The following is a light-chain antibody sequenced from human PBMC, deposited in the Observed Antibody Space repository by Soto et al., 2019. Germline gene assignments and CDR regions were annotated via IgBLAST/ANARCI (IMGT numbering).Light chain of an antibody. V-gene: IGLV2-14*01. CDR2: EVS. J-gene: IGLJ2*01. CDR3: SSYTTSYTQV. CDR1: SSDVGGYNY. Sequence: QSGLTQPASVSGSPGQSITISCTGTSSDVGGYNYVSWYQHHPGKVPKLMIYEVSNRPLGISNRFSGSKSGNTASLTISGLQSEDEADYYCSSYTTSYTQVFGGGTKVTVL.